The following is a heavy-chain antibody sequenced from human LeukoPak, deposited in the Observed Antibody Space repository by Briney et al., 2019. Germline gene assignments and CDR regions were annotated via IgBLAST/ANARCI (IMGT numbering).Heavy chain of an antibody. Sequence: SETLSLTCTLSGGSITSDSDCWGWIRQPPGKGLEWIGSVYYSGSTFHNPSLRSRVTLSVDTSKNQFSLRLRSVTAADTAVYYCAREDGYNMDDAFDIWGQGTMVSVSS. J-gene: IGHJ3*02. V-gene: IGHV4-39*01. CDR2: VYYSGST. CDR3: AREDGYNMDDAFDI. D-gene: IGHD5-24*01. CDR1: GGSITSDSDC.